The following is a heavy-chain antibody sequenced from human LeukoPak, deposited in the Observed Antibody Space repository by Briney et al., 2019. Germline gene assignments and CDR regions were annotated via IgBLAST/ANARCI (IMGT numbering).Heavy chain of an antibody. Sequence: PGGSLRLSCAASGFTFGSYSMSWVRRAPVKGLEWVANIKEDGSEIYYVDSVKGRFTISRDNAKNSLYLQMNSLRAEDTAVYYCARDFSGEFDYWGQGTLVTVSS. CDR1: GFTFGSYS. J-gene: IGHJ4*02. CDR2: IKEDGSEI. CDR3: ARDFSGEFDY. V-gene: IGHV3-7*01. D-gene: IGHD3-10*01.